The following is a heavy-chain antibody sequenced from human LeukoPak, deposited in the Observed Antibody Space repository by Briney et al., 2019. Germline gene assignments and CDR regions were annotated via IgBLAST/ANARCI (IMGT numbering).Heavy chain of an antibody. CDR1: GGSISPYY. CDR3: ARRDSPDY. Sequence: SETLSLTCTVSGGSISPYYWSWIRQPPGKGLEWIGSIYYSGSTYYNPSLKSRVTISVDTSKNQFSLKLSSVTAADTAVYYCARRDSPDYWGQGTLVTVSS. V-gene: IGHV4-39*01. CDR2: IYYSGST. D-gene: IGHD2-21*01. J-gene: IGHJ4*02.